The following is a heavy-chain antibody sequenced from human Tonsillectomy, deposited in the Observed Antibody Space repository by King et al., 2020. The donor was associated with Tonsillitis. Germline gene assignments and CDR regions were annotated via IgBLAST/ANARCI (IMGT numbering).Heavy chain of an antibody. D-gene: IGHD5-12*01. Sequence: VQLVESGGGVVQTGRSLRLSCAASGFTFSSYGMHWVRQAPGKGLEWVAVISYDGSNKDYADSVKGRFTTSRDNSKNTLYLQMNSLRAEDTAVYYCAKKVAGEYSAYDPYYYGMDVWGQGTTVTVSS. CDR2: ISYDGSNK. CDR1: GFTFSSYG. CDR3: AKKVAGEYSAYDPYYYGMDV. J-gene: IGHJ6*02. V-gene: IGHV3-30*18.